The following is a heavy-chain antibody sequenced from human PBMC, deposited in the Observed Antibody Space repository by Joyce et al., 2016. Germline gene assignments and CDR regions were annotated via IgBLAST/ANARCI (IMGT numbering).Heavy chain of an antibody. CDR2: IWYDGTNK. J-gene: IGHJ6*02. D-gene: IGHD4-11*01. V-gene: IGHV3-33*01. CDR3: VRSVGTTETTLGSYYYGLDV. Sequence: QVQLVESGGGVVQPGRSLRLSCAASGFTLSNYGMHWVRQAPGKGLEWVAVIWYDGTNKYYADAVKGRFTISRDKSKNTLYMEMNSLRVEETAVYYCVRSVGTTETTLGSYYYGLDVWGQGTTVTVSS. CDR1: GFTLSNYG.